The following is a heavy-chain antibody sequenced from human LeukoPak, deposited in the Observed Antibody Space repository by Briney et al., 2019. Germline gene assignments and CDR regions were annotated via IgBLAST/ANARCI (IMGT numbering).Heavy chain of an antibody. D-gene: IGHD2/OR15-2a*01. CDR3: ATSGLSRFGF. CDR1: GFTFSSYS. CDR2: ISSSSSTT. V-gene: IGHV3-48*01. J-gene: IGHJ4*02. Sequence: PGGSLRLSCAASGFTFSSYSMNWVRQAPGKGLEWVSYISSSSSTTYYADSVKGRFTISRDNSKNTLYLQMNSLRAGDTAVYYCATSGLSRFGFWGQGTLVTVSS.